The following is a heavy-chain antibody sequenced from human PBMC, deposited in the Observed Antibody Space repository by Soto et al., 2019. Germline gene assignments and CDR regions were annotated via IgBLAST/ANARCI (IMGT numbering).Heavy chain of an antibody. D-gene: IGHD3-9*01. CDR2: IIPILGIA. CDR3: ARAPPDPLSDILTGYYNPALDY. CDR1: GGTFSSYT. J-gene: IGHJ4*02. V-gene: IGHV1-69*02. Sequence: SVKVSCKASGGTFSSYTISWVRQAPGQGLEWMGRIIPILGIANYAQKFQGRVTITADESTSTAYMELSSLRSEDTAVYYCARAPPDPLSDILTGYYNPALDYWGQGTLVTVSS.